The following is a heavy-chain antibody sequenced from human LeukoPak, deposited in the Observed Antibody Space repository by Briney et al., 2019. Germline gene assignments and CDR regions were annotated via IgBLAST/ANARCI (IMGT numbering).Heavy chain of an antibody. D-gene: IGHD6-19*01. CDR3: AKDTGIAVAGPPLH. CDR1: GFTFSSYA. J-gene: IGHJ4*02. Sequence: GGSLRLSCAASGFTFSSYAMSWVRQAPGKGLEWVSAISGSGGSTYYADSMKGRFTISRDNSKNTLYLQMNSLRAEDTAVYYCAKDTGIAVAGPPLHWGQGTLVTVSS. V-gene: IGHV3-23*01. CDR2: ISGSGGST.